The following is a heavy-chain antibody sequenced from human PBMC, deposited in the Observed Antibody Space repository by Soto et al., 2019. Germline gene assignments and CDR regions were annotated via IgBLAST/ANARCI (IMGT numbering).Heavy chain of an antibody. V-gene: IGHV4-4*07. Sequence: PSETLSLTCSVSGGSISIYYWSWIRHSAGKGLEWLGRFYTTGTPDYNPSLKSRLSMSTDTSKNQLSLRLTSVTAADTGVYYCARAGNQYGVDVWGQGTTVTVSS. D-gene: IGHD3-10*01. CDR2: FYTTGTP. CDR1: GGSISIYY. J-gene: IGHJ6*02. CDR3: ARAGNQYGVDV.